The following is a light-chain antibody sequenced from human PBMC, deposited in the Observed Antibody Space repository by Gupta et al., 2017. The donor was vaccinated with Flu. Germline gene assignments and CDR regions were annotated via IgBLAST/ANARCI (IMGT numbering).Light chain of an antibody. V-gene: IGKV3-15*01. CDR3: QQYKSRWT. CDR2: DAS. CDR1: ESISIN. Sequence: PGARATLFCRASESISINLAWYQQKPGQAPRLLIYDASTRATGIPARFSGSGSGTEFTLTISSLQSEDFALYYCQQYKSRWTFGQGTKVDIK. J-gene: IGKJ1*01.